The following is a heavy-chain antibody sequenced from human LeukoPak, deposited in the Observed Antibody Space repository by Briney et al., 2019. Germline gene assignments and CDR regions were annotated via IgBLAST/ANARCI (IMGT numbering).Heavy chain of an antibody. CDR3: ARFSDYGDYLGAFDI. Sequence: SSETLSLTCAVSGGSISSGGYSWSWIRQPPGKGLEWIGYIYHSGSTYYNPSLKSRVTIPVDRSKNQFSLKLSSVTAADTAVYYCARFSDYGDYLGAFDIWGQGTMVTVSS. CDR2: IYHSGST. J-gene: IGHJ3*02. V-gene: IGHV4-30-2*01. CDR1: GGSISSGGYS. D-gene: IGHD4-17*01.